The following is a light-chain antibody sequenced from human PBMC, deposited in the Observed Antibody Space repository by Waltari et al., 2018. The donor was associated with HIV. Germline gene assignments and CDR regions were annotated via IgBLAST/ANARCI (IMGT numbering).Light chain of an antibody. CDR1: SSNIGNNY. CDR3: GTWDSSLSAWV. V-gene: IGLV1-51*01. J-gene: IGLJ3*02. Sequence: QSVLTQPPSVSAAPGQKVTISCSGSSSNIGNNYVSWYQQLPGTAPKLLIYDHNKRPSGIPDRFYGSKSGTSATLGVTGLQTGDEADYYCGTWDSSLSAWVFGGGTKLTVL. CDR2: DHN.